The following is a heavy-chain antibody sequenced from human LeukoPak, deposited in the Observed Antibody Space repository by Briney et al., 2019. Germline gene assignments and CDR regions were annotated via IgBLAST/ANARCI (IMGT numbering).Heavy chain of an antibody. CDR1: GFTFNDYA. V-gene: IGHV3-30-3*01. CDR2: ISYDGYDR. J-gene: IGHJ2*01. CDR3: ARETDEAFDL. Sequence: GGSLRLSCAASGFTFNDYALYWVRQAPGKGLEWVTLISYDGYDRSYADSVRGRFTISRDNSRNTLYLQMDSLRSEDTAVYYCARETDEAFDLWGRGTLVTVSS.